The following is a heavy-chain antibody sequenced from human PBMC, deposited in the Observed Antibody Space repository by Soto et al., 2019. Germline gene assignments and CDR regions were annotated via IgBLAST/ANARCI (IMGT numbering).Heavy chain of an antibody. V-gene: IGHV5-51*01. J-gene: IGHJ5*02. CDR1: GYSFTSYW. Sequence: PGESLKISCKGSGYSFTSYWIGWVRQMPGKGLEWMGIIYPGDSDTRYSPSFQGQVTISADKSISTAYLQWSSLKASDMAVYYCARASSPYFDWLSAFDPWGQGTLVTVSS. CDR2: IYPGDSDT. D-gene: IGHD3-9*01. CDR3: ARASSPYFDWLSAFDP.